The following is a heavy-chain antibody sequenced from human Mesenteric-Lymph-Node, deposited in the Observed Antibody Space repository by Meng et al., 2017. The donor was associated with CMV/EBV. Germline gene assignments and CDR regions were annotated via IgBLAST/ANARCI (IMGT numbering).Heavy chain of an antibody. CDR1: GFTFSTYA. V-gene: IGHV3-30-3*01. CDR2: ISSDGNYR. Sequence: GESLKISCAASGFTFSTYAMHWVRQAPGKGLEWVAVISSDGNYRYYADSVKGRFTISRDNSKNMLYLQMNSLSAEDTAVYYCAGVVVPDAIPYPFDYWGQGTLVTVSS. D-gene: IGHD2-2*02. CDR3: AGVVVPDAIPYPFDY. J-gene: IGHJ4*02.